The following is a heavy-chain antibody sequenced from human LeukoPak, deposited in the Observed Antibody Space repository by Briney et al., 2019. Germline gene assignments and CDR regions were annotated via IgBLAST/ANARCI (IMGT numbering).Heavy chain of an antibody. Sequence: GGSLRLSCAASGFTFSSYWMSWVRQAPGKGLEWVANIKQDGSEEYYVDSVKGRFTISTDNAKNSLYLQMNSLRAEDTAVYYCARDAYYDFWSGYPRYFDYWGQGTLVTVSS. CDR3: ARDAYYDFWSGYPRYFDY. V-gene: IGHV3-7*01. J-gene: IGHJ4*02. CDR1: GFTFSSYW. CDR2: IKQDGSEE. D-gene: IGHD3-3*01.